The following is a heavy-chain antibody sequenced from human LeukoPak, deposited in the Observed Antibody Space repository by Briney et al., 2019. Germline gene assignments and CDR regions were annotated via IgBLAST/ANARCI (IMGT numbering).Heavy chain of an antibody. D-gene: IGHD3-10*01. Sequence: GGSLRLSCAASGFTFSSYWMSWVRQAPGKGLEWVANIKQDGSEKYYVDSVKGRFTISRDNAKNSLYLQMNSLRAEDTAVYYCARGGLLWFGELFWYWGQGTLVTVSS. CDR3: ARGGLLWFGELFWY. CDR2: IKQDGSEK. V-gene: IGHV3-7*01. J-gene: IGHJ4*02. CDR1: GFTFSSYW.